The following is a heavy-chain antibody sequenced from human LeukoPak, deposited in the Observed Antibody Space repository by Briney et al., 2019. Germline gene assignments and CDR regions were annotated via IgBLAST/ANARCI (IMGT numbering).Heavy chain of an antibody. V-gene: IGHV4-59*01. D-gene: IGHD5-18*01. J-gene: IGHJ2*01. CDR3: ASIHKDTAMAWWYFDL. CDR1: GGSISSYY. CDR2: IYYSGST. Sequence: PSETLSLTCTVSGGSISSYYWSWIRQPPGKGLEWIGYIYYSGSTNYNPSLKSRVTISVDTSKNQFSLKLSSVTAADTAVYYCASIHKDTAMAWWYFDLWGRGTLVTVSS.